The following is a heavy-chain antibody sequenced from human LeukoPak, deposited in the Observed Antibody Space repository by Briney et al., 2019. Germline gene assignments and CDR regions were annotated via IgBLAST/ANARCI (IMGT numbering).Heavy chain of an antibody. J-gene: IGHJ5*02. Sequence: PSETLSLTCTVSGGSISSGSYYWSWIRQPAGKVLEWIGRIYTSGSTNYNPSLKSRVTISVDTSKNQFSLKLSSVTAADTAVYYCARDRGGSGHWFDPWGQGTLVTVSS. CDR2: IYTSGST. CDR1: GGSISSGSYY. V-gene: IGHV4-61*02. D-gene: IGHD2-15*01. CDR3: ARDRGGSGHWFDP.